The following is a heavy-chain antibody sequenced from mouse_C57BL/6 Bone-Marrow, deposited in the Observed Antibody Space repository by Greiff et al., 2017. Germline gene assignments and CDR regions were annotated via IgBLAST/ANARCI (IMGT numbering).Heavy chain of an antibody. CDR1: GYTFTSYW. J-gene: IGHJ2*01. D-gene: IGHD4-1*01. V-gene: IGHV1-64*01. CDR3: ARNCGIDY. CDR2: IHPNSGST. Sequence: QVQLQQPGAELVKPGASVKLSCKASGYTFTSYWMHWVKQRPGQGLEWIGMIHPNSGSTNYNEKFKSKDTLTVDKSSSTAYMQLSSLASDDSAVYYCARNCGIDYWGQGTTLTVSS.